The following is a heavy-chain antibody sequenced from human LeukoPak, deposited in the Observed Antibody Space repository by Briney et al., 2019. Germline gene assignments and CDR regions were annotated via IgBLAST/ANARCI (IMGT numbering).Heavy chain of an antibody. CDR2: IYYTGNT. D-gene: IGHD3/OR15-3a*01. CDR3: ARQTGSGLFILP. CDR1: GVSISSSYSY. V-gene: IGHV4-39*01. Sequence: SDTLSLTCTVSGVSISSSYSYWGWIRQPPGMGLEGIGSIYYTGNTYYNASLKSQVSISIDTSKNQFSLKLTSVTAADTAVYYCARQTGSGLFILPGGQGTLVTVSS. J-gene: IGHJ4*02.